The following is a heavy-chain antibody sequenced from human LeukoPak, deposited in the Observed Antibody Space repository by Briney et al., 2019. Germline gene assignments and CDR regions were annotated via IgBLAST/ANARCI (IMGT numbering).Heavy chain of an antibody. CDR1: GFTVSRNC. D-gene: IGHD4-17*01. V-gene: IGHV3-53*01. J-gene: IGHJ4*02. Sequence: AGSLRLYCAASGFTVSRNCMTWHRQAPGHELEWVSLLYIGGKTYYADSVKGRFTISRDKSKGTLYLQMNSLRAEDTALYYCASRPHGDYAVFDYWGQGTLVTVSS. CDR3: ASRPHGDYAVFDY. CDR2: LYIGGKT.